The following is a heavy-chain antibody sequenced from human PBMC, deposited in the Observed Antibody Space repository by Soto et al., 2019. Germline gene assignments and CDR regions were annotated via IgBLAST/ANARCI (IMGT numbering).Heavy chain of an antibody. Sequence: QVQLVESGGGLVKPGGSLRLSCAASGFTFSDYYMSWIRQAPGKGLEWVSYISSSSSYTNYADSVKGRFTISRDNAKNSLYLQMNSLRADDTAVYYCARGSSGKDIVVVVAATPDYWGQGTLVTVSS. CDR1: GFTFSDYY. V-gene: IGHV3-11*06. D-gene: IGHD2-15*01. CDR2: ISSSSSYT. CDR3: ARGSSGKDIVVVVAATPDY. J-gene: IGHJ4*02.